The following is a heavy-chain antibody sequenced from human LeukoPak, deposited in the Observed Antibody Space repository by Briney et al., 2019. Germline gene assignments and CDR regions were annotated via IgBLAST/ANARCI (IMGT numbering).Heavy chain of an antibody. CDR1: GYTFSNYP. D-gene: IGHD6-13*01. V-gene: IGHV7-4-1*02. J-gene: IGHJ5*02. CDR2: INTDTGNP. CDR3: ARDLRTAAASPGFDP. Sequence: ASVKVSCKTSGYTFSNYPLNWVRQAPGQGLEWMGWINTDTGNPTYAQGFTGRFVFSLDTSVSTAYLQISSLKAEDTAVYCCARDLRTAAASPGFDPWGQGTLVTVSS.